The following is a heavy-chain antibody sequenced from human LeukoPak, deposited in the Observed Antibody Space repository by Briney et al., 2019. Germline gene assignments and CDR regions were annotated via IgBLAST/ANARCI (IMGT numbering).Heavy chain of an antibody. CDR2: ISGSGRTI. CDR1: GFSFSDYY. D-gene: IGHD6-13*01. V-gene: IGHV3-11*04. Sequence: KTGGSLRLSCAASGFSFSDYYMSWIRLAPGNGLEWVSYISGSGRTIYYADSVKGRFTISRDNAKNSLYLQLNSLRAEDTAVYYCARRLAAAGTPNDAFDIWGQGTMVTVSS. CDR3: ARRLAAAGTPNDAFDI. J-gene: IGHJ3*02.